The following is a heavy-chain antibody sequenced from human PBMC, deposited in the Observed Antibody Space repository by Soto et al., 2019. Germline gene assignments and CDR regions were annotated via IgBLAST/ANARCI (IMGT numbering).Heavy chain of an antibody. CDR2: INHSGST. V-gene: IGHV4-34*01. Sequence: PSETLSLTCAVYGGSFSGYYWSWIRQPPGKGLEWIGEINHSGSTNYNPSLKSRVTISVDTSKNQFSLKLSSVTAADTAVYYCARSMGTTNYYYYYGMDVWGQGTTVTVSS. D-gene: IGHD4-17*01. CDR3: ARSMGTTNYYYYYGMDV. J-gene: IGHJ6*02. CDR1: GGSFSGYY.